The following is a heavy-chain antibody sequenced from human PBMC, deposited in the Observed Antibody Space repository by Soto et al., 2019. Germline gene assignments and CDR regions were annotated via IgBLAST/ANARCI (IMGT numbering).Heavy chain of an antibody. CDR2: ISYDGSNK. V-gene: IGHV3-30-3*01. J-gene: IGHJ4*02. Sequence: QVQLVESGGGVVQPGRSLRLSCAASGFRFSSYAMHWVSLGPGKRLEWVAVISYDGSNKYYADLVQGRFTISRDNSKNTLYLLMNSLRVDDTAVYYCARPHSSGWYGDLDSWGQGTLVTVSS. D-gene: IGHD6-19*01. CDR3: ARPHSSGWYGDLDS. CDR1: GFRFSSYA.